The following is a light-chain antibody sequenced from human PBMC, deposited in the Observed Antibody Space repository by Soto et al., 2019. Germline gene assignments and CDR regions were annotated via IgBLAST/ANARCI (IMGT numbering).Light chain of an antibody. CDR3: QQYGSLSWT. CDR1: QNVDSNY. V-gene: IGKV3-20*01. J-gene: IGKJ1*01. Sequence: EIVLAQSPGTLSLSPGERATLSFRASQNVDSNYLAWYQQKPGQAPRIIIFGASGRATGIPDRFSGSGSGTDFTLTISRLEPEDFAVYYCQQYGSLSWTFGQGTKVDI. CDR2: GAS.